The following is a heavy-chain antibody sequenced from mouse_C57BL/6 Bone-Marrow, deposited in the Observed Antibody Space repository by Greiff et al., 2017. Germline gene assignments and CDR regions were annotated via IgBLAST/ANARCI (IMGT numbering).Heavy chain of an antibody. CDR3: AMGGDYDDFDY. J-gene: IGHJ2*01. CDR2: IHPSDSDT. Sequence: VQLQQPGAELVKPGASVKVSCKASGYTFTSYWMHWVKQRPGQGLEWIGRIHPSDSDTNSNQKFKGKATVTVDKSSRTAYIKLSSLTAEDSAVYDCAMGGDYDDFDYWGQGTTLTVSS. D-gene: IGHD2-4*01. V-gene: IGHV1-74*01. CDR1: GYTFTSYW.